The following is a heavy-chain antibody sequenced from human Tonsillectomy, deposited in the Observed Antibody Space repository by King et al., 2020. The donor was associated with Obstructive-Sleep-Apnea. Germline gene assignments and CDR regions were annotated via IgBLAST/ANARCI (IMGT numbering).Heavy chain of an antibody. D-gene: IGHD5-18*01. Sequence: VQLQQWGAGLLKPSETLSLTCAVYGGSFSGYYWSWIRQPPGKGLEWIGEINLSGGTNYNPSLKSRVTISVDTSKNQFSLKLSSVTAADTAVYYCARGGHSYGPLFDYWGQGTLVTVSS. CDR2: INLSGGT. CDR1: GGSFSGYY. V-gene: IGHV4-34*01. J-gene: IGHJ4*02. CDR3: ARGGHSYGPLFDY.